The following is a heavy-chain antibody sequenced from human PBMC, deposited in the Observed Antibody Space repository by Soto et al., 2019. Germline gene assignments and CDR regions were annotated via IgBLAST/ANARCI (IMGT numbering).Heavy chain of an antibody. CDR2: ISYDGSNK. CDR1: GFTFSSYA. J-gene: IGHJ6*02. V-gene: IGHV3-30-3*01. Sequence: QVQLVESGGGVVQPGRSLRLSCAASGFTFSSYAMHWVRQAPVKGLEWVAVISYDGSNKYYADSVKGRFTISRDNSKNTLYLQMNSLRAEDTAVYYCARGTDFWSGYPEGYGMDVWGQGTTVTVSS. CDR3: ARGTDFWSGYPEGYGMDV. D-gene: IGHD3-3*01.